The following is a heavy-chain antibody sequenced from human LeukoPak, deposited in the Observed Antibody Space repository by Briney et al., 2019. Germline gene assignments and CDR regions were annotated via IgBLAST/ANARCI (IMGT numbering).Heavy chain of an antibody. CDR3: ARDRGEQGDWYDP. D-gene: IGHD1/OR15-1a*01. CDR2: ITPIFGTA. V-gene: IGHV1-69*01. J-gene: IGHJ5*02. CDR1: GGTFSSYA. Sequence: ASVKVSCKASGGTFSSYAISWVRQAPGQGLEWMGGITPIFGTANYAQKFQGRVTITADESTSTAYMELSSLRSEDTAVYYCARDRGEQGDWYDPWGQGTLVTVSS.